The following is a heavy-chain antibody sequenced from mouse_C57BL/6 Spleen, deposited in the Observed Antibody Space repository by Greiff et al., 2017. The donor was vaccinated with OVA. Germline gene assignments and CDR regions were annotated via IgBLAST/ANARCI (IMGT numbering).Heavy chain of an antibody. CDR1: GYTFTSYW. J-gene: IGHJ2*01. Sequence: QLQLQQPGAELVKPGASVKLSCKASGYTFTSYWMHWVKQRPGQGLEWIGMIHPNSGSTNYNEKFKSKATLTVDKSSSTAYMQLSSLTSEDSAVYCCASHNWDYFDYWGQGTTLTVSS. CDR3: ASHNWDYFDY. V-gene: IGHV1-64*01. CDR2: IHPNSGST. D-gene: IGHD4-1*01.